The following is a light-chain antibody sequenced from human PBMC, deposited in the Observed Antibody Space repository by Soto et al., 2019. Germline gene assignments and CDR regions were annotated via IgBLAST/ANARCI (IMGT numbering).Light chain of an antibody. CDR3: MQALQTWT. CDR2: LGS. V-gene: IGKV2-28*01. CDR1: QSLLHSNGYNY. J-gene: IGKJ1*01. Sequence: DIVMTQSPLSLPVTPGEPASISCRSSQSLLHSNGYNYLDWYLQKPGQSPQLLIYLGSNRASGVPARFSGSGSGTDFPLKISRVEAEDVGVYYSMQALQTWTFGQGTKVEIK.